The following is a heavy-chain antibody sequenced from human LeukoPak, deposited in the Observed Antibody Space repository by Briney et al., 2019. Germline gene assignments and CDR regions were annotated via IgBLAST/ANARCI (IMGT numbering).Heavy chain of an antibody. V-gene: IGHV3-74*01. J-gene: IGHJ4*02. CDR2: INLDGTTT. CDR1: GFTFNSYW. Sequence: GGSLRLSCTASGFTFNSYWVHWVRQAPGQGLVWVSRINLDGTTTDYADSVKGRFTISRDNAKNTLYLQMNNLRAGDTAMYYCARDQRVTGRPDIDYWGQGTLVIVSS. CDR3: ARDQRVTGRPDIDY. D-gene: IGHD6-6*01.